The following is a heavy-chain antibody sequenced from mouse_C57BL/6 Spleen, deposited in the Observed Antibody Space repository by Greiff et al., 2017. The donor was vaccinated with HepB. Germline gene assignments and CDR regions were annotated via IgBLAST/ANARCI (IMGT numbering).Heavy chain of an antibody. V-gene: IGHV14-4*01. Sequence: VQLKQSGAELVRPGASVKLSCTASGFNIKDDYMHWVKQRPEQGLEWIGWIDPENGDTEYASKFQGKATITADTSSNTAYLQLSSLTSEDTAVYYCTTLGRADYDYDGGYFDVWGTGTTVTVSS. CDR2: IDPENGDT. CDR3: TTLGRADYDYDGGYFDV. CDR1: GFNIKDDY. J-gene: IGHJ1*03. D-gene: IGHD2-4*01.